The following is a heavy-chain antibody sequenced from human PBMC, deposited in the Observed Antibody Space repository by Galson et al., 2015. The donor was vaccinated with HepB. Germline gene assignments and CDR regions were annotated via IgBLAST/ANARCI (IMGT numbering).Heavy chain of an antibody. CDR2: IRSKTNRYAT. J-gene: IGHJ3*02. D-gene: IGHD1-7*01. V-gene: IGHV3-73*01. CDR3: IRHGLTGTTAFDI. Sequence: SLRLSCAASEFTFSGSAMHWVRQASGKGLEWVGLIRSKTNRYATVYAASVKGRFTISRDDSKNTAYLHMNSLKTEDTDMYYCIRHGLTGTTAFDIWGQGTMVTVSS. CDR1: EFTFSGSA.